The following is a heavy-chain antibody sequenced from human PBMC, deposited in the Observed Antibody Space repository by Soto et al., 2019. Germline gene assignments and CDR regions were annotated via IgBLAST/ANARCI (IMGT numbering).Heavy chain of an antibody. CDR3: ARGSYGDFYVHDY. V-gene: IGHV3-33*01. CDR1: GFTFSSYG. D-gene: IGHD4-17*01. J-gene: IGHJ4*02. CDR2: IWYDGSNK. Sequence: QVQPVESGGGVVQPGRSLRLSCAASGFTFSSYGMHWVRQAPGNGLEWVAVIWYDGSNKYYADSVKGRFTISRDNSKNTLYLQMNSLRAEDTAVYYCARGSYGDFYVHDYWGQGTLVTVSS.